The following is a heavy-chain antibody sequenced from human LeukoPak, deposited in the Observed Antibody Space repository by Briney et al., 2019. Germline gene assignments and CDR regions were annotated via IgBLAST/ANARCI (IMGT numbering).Heavy chain of an antibody. D-gene: IGHD6-13*01. CDR3: ATDYSSSWYYIDP. CDR2: INPNSGGT. V-gene: IGHV1-2*02. CDR1: GYTFTGYY. Sequence: GASVKVSCKASGYTFTGYYMHWVRQAPGQGLEWMGWINPNSGGTNYAQKFQGRVTMTRDTSISTAYMELSRLRSDDTAVYYCATDYSSSWYYIDPWGQGTLVTASS. J-gene: IGHJ5*02.